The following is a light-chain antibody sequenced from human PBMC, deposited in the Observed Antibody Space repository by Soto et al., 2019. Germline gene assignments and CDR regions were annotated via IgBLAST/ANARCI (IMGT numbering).Light chain of an antibody. Sequence: EIVLTQSPGTLSLSPGERATLSCRASQSVSSSYLAWYQQKPGQAPRLHIYGASSRATGIPDRFSGSGSGTDFTLTISRLEPEDFAVYYCQQYPGYTFGQGTKLEIK. CDR1: QSVSSSY. CDR3: QQYPGYT. J-gene: IGKJ2*01. CDR2: GAS. V-gene: IGKV3-20*01.